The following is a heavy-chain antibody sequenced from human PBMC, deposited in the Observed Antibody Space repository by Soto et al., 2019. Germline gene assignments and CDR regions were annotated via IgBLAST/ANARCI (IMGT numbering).Heavy chain of an antibody. CDR3: ARGWDTAMVLPSWFDP. J-gene: IGHJ5*02. CDR1: GGSFSGYY. CDR2: INHSGST. V-gene: IGHV4-34*01. Sequence: SETLSLTCAVYGGSFSGYYWSWIRQPPGKGLEWIGEINHSGSTNYNPSLKSRVTISVDTSKNQFSLKLSSVTAADTAVYYCARGWDTAMVLPSWFDPWGQGTLVTVSS. D-gene: IGHD5-18*01.